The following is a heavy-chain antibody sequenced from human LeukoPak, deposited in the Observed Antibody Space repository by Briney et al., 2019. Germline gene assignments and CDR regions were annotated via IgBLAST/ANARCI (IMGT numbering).Heavy chain of an antibody. Sequence: GGSLRLSCAASGFTFSSYWMGWVRQAPGKGLEWVAVISYDGSNKYYADSVKGRFTISRDNSKNTLYLQMNSLRAEDTAVYYCARAGGDYGSGRKPLDLWGRGTLVTVSS. J-gene: IGHJ2*01. CDR3: ARAGGDYGSGRKPLDL. CDR2: ISYDGSNK. D-gene: IGHD3-10*01. V-gene: IGHV3-30-3*01. CDR1: GFTFSSYW.